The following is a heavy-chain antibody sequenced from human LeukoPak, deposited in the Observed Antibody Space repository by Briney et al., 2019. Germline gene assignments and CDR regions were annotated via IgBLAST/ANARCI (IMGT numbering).Heavy chain of an antibody. D-gene: IGHD3-10*01. CDR1: GGSFSGYY. V-gene: IGHV4-34*01. J-gene: IGHJ4*02. CDR3: ARGRSYYGSGSYAVDY. CDR2: INHSGST. Sequence: SETLSLTCAVYGGSFSGYYWSWIHQPPGKGLEWIGEINHSGSTNYNPSLKSRVTISVDTSKNQFSLKLSSVTAADTAVYYCARGRSYYGSGSYAVDYWGQGTLVTVSP.